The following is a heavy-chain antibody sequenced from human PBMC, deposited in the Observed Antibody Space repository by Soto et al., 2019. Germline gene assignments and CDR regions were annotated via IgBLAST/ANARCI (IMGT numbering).Heavy chain of an antibody. CDR2: ISANNGNT. Sequence: QVHLVQSGAEVKKPGASVKVSCKGSGYAFTTYGITWVRQAPGQGLERMGWISANNGNTNYAQKRQGSVNVNRETSTNNAYMELRSLSSDDTAVYYCGRGRYGDYWGQGALVTVSS. CDR1: GYAFTTYG. J-gene: IGHJ4*02. V-gene: IGHV1-18*01. CDR3: GRGRYGDY. D-gene: IGHD1-1*01.